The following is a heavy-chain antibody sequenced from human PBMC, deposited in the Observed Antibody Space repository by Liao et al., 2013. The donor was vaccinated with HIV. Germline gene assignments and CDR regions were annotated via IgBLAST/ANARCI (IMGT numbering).Heavy chain of an antibody. V-gene: IGHV4-30-4*08. D-gene: IGHD1-1*01. J-gene: IGHJ3*02. CDR1: SGSISSGDYY. CDR3: ARGRGTSAFDI. CDR2: IDHSGSS. Sequence: QVQLQESGPGLVKPSQTLSLTCTVSSGSISSGDYYWSWIRQSPGKGLEWIGEIDHSGSSNYNPSLKSRVTISVDTSKNQFSLRLSSVTAADTAVYYCARGRGTSAFDIWGQGTMVTVSS.